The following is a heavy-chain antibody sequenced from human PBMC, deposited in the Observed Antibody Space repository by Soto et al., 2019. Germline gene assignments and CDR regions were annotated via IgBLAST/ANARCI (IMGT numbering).Heavy chain of an antibody. CDR2: IYYSGST. Sequence: PSETLSLTCTVSGGSISSGDYYWSWIRQPPGKGLEWIGYIYYSGSTYYNPSLKSRVTISVDTSKNQFSLKLSSVTAADTAVYYCARYCSGGSCSGRRYYFDYWGQGTLVTVSS. D-gene: IGHD2-15*01. V-gene: IGHV4-30-4*01. CDR3: ARYCSGGSCSGRRYYFDY. J-gene: IGHJ4*02. CDR1: GGSISSGDYY.